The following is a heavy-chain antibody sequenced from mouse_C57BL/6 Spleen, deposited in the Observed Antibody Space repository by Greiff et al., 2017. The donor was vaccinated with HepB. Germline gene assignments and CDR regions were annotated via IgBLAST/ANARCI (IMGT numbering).Heavy chain of an antibody. CDR3: ARNEDGYLFAY. CDR1: GFTFSDYY. D-gene: IGHD2-3*01. Sequence: EVQLVESEGGLVQPGSSMKLSCTASGFTFSDYYMAWVRQVPEKGLEWVANINYDGSSTYYLDSLKSRFIISRDNAKNILYLQMSSLKSEDTATYYCARNEDGYLFAYWGQGTLVTVSA. CDR2: INYDGSST. V-gene: IGHV5-16*01. J-gene: IGHJ3*01.